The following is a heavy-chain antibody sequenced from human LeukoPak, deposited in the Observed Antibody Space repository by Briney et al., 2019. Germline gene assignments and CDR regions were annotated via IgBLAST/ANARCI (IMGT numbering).Heavy chain of an antibody. V-gene: IGHV3-23*01. J-gene: IGHJ6*03. CDR3: AAWDPNFYYMDV. CDR2: ISASGGGT. Sequence: GGSLRLSCAMSGVTNSMSWVRQAPGKGLGWVSSISASGGGTHYTGSVKGRFTIFRDNSKKTIYLQMNSLRVDDTAKYFCAAWDPNFYYMDVWGKGTTVTVSS. CDR1: GVTNS. D-gene: IGHD1-26*01.